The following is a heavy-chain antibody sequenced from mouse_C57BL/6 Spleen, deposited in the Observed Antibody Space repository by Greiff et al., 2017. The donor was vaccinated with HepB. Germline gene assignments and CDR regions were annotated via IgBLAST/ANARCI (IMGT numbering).Heavy chain of an antibody. Sequence: VKLQESGAELVRPGASVTLSCKASGYTFTDYEMHWVKQTPVHGLEWIGAIDPETGGTAYNQKFKGKAILTADKSSSTAYMELRSLTSEDSAVYYCTREGDVRGYFDVWGTGTTVTVSS. V-gene: IGHV1-15*01. CDR1: GYTFTDYE. D-gene: IGHD3-3*01. CDR2: IDPETGGT. J-gene: IGHJ1*03. CDR3: TREGDVRGYFDV.